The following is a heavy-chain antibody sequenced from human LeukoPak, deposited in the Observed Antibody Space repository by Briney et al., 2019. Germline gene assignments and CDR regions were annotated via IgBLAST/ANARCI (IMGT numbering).Heavy chain of an antibody. CDR1: GGSFSGYY. V-gene: IGHV4-34*01. Sequence: NPSETLSLTCAVYGGSFSGYYWSWIRQPPGKGLEWIGEINHSGGTNYNPSLKSRVTISVDTSKNQFSLKLSSVTAADTAVYYCARAHSIASYYYGVDVWGQGTTVTVSS. D-gene: IGHD2/OR15-2a*01. CDR2: INHSGGT. J-gene: IGHJ6*02. CDR3: ARAHSIASYYYGVDV.